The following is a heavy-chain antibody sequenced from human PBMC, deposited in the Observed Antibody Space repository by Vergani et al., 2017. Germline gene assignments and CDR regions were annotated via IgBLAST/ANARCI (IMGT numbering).Heavy chain of an antibody. Sequence: QVQLVESGGSVVQPGRSLRLSCAASGFTFSSYGMHWVRQAPGKGLEWVAVIWYDGSNKYYADSVKGRFTISRDNSNNTLYLQMNSLRAEDTAVYYCARDKEGRYCSCSSCYSDYYYGMDVWGQGTTVTVSS. CDR3: ARDKEGRYCSCSSCYSDYYYGMDV. V-gene: IGHV3-33*01. D-gene: IGHD2-15*01. J-gene: IGHJ6*02. CDR1: GFTFSSYG. CDR2: IWYDGSNK.